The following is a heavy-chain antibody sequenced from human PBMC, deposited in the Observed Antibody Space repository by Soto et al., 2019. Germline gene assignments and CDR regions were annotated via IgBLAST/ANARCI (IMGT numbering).Heavy chain of an antibody. CDR1: GFTFSSYW. D-gene: IGHD6-6*01. V-gene: IGHV3-7*03. CDR2: IKQDGSEK. Sequence: VRLSCAASGFTFSSYWMSWVRQAPGKGLEWVANIKQDGSEKYYVDSVKGRFTISRDNAKNSLYLQMNSLRAEDTAVYYCARDTIDSSSWFDYWGQGTLVTVSS. CDR3: ARDTIDSSSWFDY. J-gene: IGHJ4*02.